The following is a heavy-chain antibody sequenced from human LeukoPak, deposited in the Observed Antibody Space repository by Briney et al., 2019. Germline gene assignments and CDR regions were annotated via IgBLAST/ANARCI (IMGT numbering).Heavy chain of an antibody. J-gene: IGHJ4*02. CDR2: IYYSGST. V-gene: IGHV4-59*01. Sequence: PSETLSLTCTVSGGSISSYYWSWIRQPPGKGLDWIGYIYYSGSTNYNPSLKSRVTISVDTSKNQFSLKLSSVTAADTAVYYCAREVDYGDYTLDYWGQGTLVTVSS. D-gene: IGHD4-17*01. CDR3: AREVDYGDYTLDY. CDR1: GGSISSYY.